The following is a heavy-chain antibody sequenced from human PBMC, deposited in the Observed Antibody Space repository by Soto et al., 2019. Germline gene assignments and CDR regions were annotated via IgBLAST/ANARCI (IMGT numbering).Heavy chain of an antibody. CDR1: GDSVSSNSAA. Sequence: QSQTLSLTCAISGDSVSSNSAAWNWIRQSPSRGLEWLGRTYYRSKWYNDYAVSVKSRITINPDTSKNQFSLQLNSVTPEDTAVYYCARDGRTIFGVVITGFDYWGQGTLVTVSS. CDR2: TYYRSKWYN. CDR3: ARDGRTIFGVVITGFDY. V-gene: IGHV6-1*01. J-gene: IGHJ4*02. D-gene: IGHD3-3*01.